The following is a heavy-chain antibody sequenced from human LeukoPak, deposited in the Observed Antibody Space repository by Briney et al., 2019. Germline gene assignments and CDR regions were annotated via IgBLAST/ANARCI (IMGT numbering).Heavy chain of an antibody. CDR1: SCSISSISYS. CDR3: ARAAEQEVFDP. D-gene: IGHD1/OR15-1a*01. J-gene: IGHJ5*02. CDR2: IYYSGST. Sequence: PSETLSLTCTVSSCSISSISYSWGWIRQPPGKGLEWIGSIYYSGSTYYNPSLNSRVTMSVDTSKNQFSLKLSSVTAADTAVYYCARAAEQEVFDPWGKGTMVTVSS. V-gene: IGHV4-39*07.